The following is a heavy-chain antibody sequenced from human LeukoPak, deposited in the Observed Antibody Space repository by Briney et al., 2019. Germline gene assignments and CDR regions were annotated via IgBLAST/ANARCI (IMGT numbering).Heavy chain of an antibody. CDR2: IYRSGAT. D-gene: IGHD3-22*01. J-gene: IGHJ4*02. V-gene: IGHV4-4*02. CDR1: GDSFSSNNY. Sequence: SETLSLTCTVSGDSFSSNNYWAWVRQPPGKGLEWIGEIYRSGATNYNPSLRSRVTVSLDKSKNQFSLRLNSVTAADTAIYYCARNAGYSDLNYWGQGVLVTVSS. CDR3: ARNAGYSDLNY.